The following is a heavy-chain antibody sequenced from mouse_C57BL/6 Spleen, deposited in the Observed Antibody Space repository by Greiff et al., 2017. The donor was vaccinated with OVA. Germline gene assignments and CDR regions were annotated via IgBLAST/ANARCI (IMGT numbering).Heavy chain of an antibody. J-gene: IGHJ3*01. D-gene: IGHD2-4*01. CDR1: GYTFTSYW. CDR2: IDPSDSYT. CDR3: ARWTFGYDYDGAY. Sequence: QVQLQQPGAELVKPGASVKLSCKASGYTFTSYWMQWVKQRPGQGLEWIGEIDPSDSYTNYNQKFKGKATLTVDTSSSTAYMQLSSLTSEDSAVDYCARWTFGYDYDGAYWGQGTLVTVSA. V-gene: IGHV1-50*01.